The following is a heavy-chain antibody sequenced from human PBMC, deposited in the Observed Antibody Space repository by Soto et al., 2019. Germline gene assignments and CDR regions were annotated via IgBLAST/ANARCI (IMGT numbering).Heavy chain of an antibody. Sequence: QVTLKESGPVLVKPTEPLTLTCSVSGFSLTNGRMGVSWIRQPPGKALEWLAHFFSDAERSYSTSMQSRLNMYKDSSGSQVVLTMTNMAPADTSTYFCARMDGDYNYYGLDVWGHGIEVTVSS. V-gene: IGHV2-26*01. J-gene: IGHJ6*02. CDR3: ARMDGDYNYYGLDV. CDR2: FFSDAER. CDR1: GFSLTNGRMG. D-gene: IGHD4-17*01.